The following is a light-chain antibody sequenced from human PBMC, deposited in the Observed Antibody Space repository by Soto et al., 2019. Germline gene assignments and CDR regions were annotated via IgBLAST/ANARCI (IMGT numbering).Light chain of an antibody. V-gene: IGKV1-6*01. CDR3: LQYYDFPPT. Sequence: AIQMTQSPSSLSASVGDRVTITCRASQGIRDDLAWFQQKPGKAPKVLIYATANLQSGVPSRFSGSGSGTDFTLTISSLQPEDFATYYCLQYYDFPPTFGQGTKVEIK. J-gene: IGKJ1*01. CDR2: ATA. CDR1: QGIRDD.